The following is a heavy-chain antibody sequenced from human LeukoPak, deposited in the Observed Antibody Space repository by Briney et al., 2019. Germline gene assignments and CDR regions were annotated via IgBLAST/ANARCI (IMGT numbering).Heavy chain of an antibody. J-gene: IGHJ4*02. CDR3: ARGWEYSSAPLYYFDY. Sequence: GSLRLSCAASGFTFSSYAMSWIRQPPGKGLEWIGEINHSGSTNYNPSLKSRATISINTSKNQFSLKLSSVTAADTAVYYCARGWEYSSAPLYYFDYWGQGTLVTVSS. CDR2: INHSGST. CDR1: GFTFSSYA. D-gene: IGHD6-6*01. V-gene: IGHV4-34*01.